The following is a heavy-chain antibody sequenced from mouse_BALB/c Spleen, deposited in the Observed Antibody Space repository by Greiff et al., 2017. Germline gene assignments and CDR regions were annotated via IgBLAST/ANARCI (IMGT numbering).Heavy chain of an antibody. V-gene: IGHV14-1*02. CDR3: ARLPFAY. J-gene: IGHJ3*01. CDR1: GFNFTDYY. Sequence: VQLQQSGAELVRPGASVKLSCKASGFNFTDYYMHWVKQRPEQGLEWIGWIDPENGNTKYNPKFQGKARITADTSSNTAYLQLSSLTSEDTAVYYCARLPFAYWGQGTLVTVSA. CDR2: IDPENGNT.